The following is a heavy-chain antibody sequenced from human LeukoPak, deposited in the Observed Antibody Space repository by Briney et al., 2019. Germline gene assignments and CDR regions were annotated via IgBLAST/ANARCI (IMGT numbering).Heavy chain of an antibody. Sequence: GSLRLSCAASGFTFSRSWMTWVRQAPGKGLELVANINQDGSPRYYVDSVKGRFTISRDNARSSLYLQMSSLRAEDTAVYFCAREYYSYFEYWGQGTLVIVSP. CDR1: GFTFSRSW. D-gene: IGHD3-16*01. J-gene: IGHJ4*02. CDR2: INQDGSPR. CDR3: AREYYSYFEY. V-gene: IGHV3-7*04.